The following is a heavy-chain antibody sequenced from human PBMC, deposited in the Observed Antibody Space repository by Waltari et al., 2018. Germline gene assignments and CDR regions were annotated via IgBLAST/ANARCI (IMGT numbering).Heavy chain of an antibody. V-gene: IGHV4-39*01. CDR3: ARLDPNGFDDS. CDR1: GDPMNGRSYS. J-gene: IGHJ4*02. D-gene: IGHD2-8*01. CDR2: MYITGLS. Sequence: QLQLQESGPGLVKPSETLSLTCFVSGDPMNGRSYSWGWIRQSPGRGLEWVGQMYITGLSEYNPSLRSRVSISIDRSKSQFSLTLTSLTAADTAVYHCARLDPNGFDDSWGQGTLVTVST.